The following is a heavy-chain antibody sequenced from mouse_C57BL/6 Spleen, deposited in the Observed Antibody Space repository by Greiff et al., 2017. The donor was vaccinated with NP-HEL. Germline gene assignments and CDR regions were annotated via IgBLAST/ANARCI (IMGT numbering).Heavy chain of an antibody. CDR1: GYTFTEYT. V-gene: IGHV1-62-2*01. J-gene: IGHJ2*01. CDR3: ARHEGDYYGSSYALDY. CDR2: FYPGSGSI. Sequence: QVQLQQSGAELVKPGASVTLSCKASGYTFTEYTIHWVKQRSGQGLEWIGWFYPGSGSIKYNEKFKDKATLTADKSSSTVYMELSRLTSEDSAVYFCARHEGDYYGSSYALDYWGQGTTLTVSS. D-gene: IGHD1-1*01.